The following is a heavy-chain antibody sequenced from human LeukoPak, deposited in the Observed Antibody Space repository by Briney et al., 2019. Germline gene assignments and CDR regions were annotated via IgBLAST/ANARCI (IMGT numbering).Heavy chain of an antibody. V-gene: IGHV4-30-4*01. Sequence: PSETLSLTCTVSGGSISSGDYYWSWIRQPPGKGLEWIGYIYYSGSTYYNPSLKSRVTISVDTSKNQFSLKLSSVTAADTAVYYCARHEIKSSSGWSDVWDYWGQGTLVTVSS. D-gene: IGHD6-19*01. J-gene: IGHJ4*02. CDR1: GGSISSGDYY. CDR2: IYYSGST. CDR3: ARHEIKSSSGWSDVWDY.